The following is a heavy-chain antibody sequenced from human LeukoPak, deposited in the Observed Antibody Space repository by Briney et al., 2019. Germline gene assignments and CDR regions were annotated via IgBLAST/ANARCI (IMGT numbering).Heavy chain of an antibody. Sequence: GGSLRLSCAASGFTFSKYWMTWVRQAPGKGLEWVSAISGSGGSTYYADSVKGRFTISRDNSKNTLYLQMNSLRAEDTAVYYCAKGSVYYYDSSGYSFDYWGQGTLVTVSS. D-gene: IGHD3-22*01. J-gene: IGHJ4*02. CDR3: AKGSVYYYDSSGYSFDY. CDR1: GFTFSKYW. CDR2: ISGSGGST. V-gene: IGHV3-23*01.